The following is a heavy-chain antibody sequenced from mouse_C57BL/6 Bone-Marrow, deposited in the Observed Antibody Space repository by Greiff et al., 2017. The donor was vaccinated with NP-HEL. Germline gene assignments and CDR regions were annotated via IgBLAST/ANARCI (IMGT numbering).Heavy chain of an antibody. CDR1: GYTFTSYG. V-gene: IGHV1-81*01. J-gene: IGHJ1*03. Sequence: VKLVESGAELARPGASVKLSCKASGYTFTSYGISWVKQRTGQGLEWIGEIYPRSGNTYYNEKFKGKATLTADKSSSTAYMELRSLTSEDSAVYFCARGNYGYFDVWGTGTTVTVAS. CDR3: ARGNYGYFDV. CDR2: IYPRSGNT.